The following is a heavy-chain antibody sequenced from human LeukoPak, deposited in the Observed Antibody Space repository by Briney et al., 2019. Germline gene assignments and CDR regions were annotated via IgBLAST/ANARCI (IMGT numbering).Heavy chain of an antibody. J-gene: IGHJ4*02. CDR1: GYSFTSYW. CDR3: ARYNYYGSGSYYKDPPYYFDY. D-gene: IGHD3-10*01. Sequence: GESLKISCKGSGYSFTSYWIGWVRQMPGKGLEWMGIIYPGDSYTSYSPSFQGQVTISDDKSISTAYLQWSSLKASDTTMYYYARYNYYGSGSYYKDPPYYFDYWGQGTLVTVSS. CDR2: IYPGDSYT. V-gene: IGHV5-51*01.